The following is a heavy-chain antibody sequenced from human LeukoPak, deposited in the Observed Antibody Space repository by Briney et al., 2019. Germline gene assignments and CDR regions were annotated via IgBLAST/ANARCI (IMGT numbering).Heavy chain of an antibody. CDR3: AKWLGGWFLSSMYYFDY. CDR1: GFTFSTYA. J-gene: IGHJ4*02. D-gene: IGHD3-10*01. Sequence: GGSLRLSCAASGFTFSTYAMSWVRQAPGKGLEWVSGISGTGGSTYYADSVKGRFTISRDNSKNTLYLQMNSLRAEDTAVYYCAKWLGGWFLSSMYYFDYWGQGTLVTVSS. V-gene: IGHV3-23*01. CDR2: ISGTGGST.